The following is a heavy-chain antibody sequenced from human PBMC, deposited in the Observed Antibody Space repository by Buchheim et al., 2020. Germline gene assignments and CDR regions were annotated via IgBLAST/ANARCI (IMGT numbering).Heavy chain of an antibody. CDR2: IKQDGSEK. V-gene: IGHV3-7*01. J-gene: IGHJ4*02. CDR3: AREGSGYYYGAYYFDY. D-gene: IGHD3-22*01. Sequence: EVQLVESGGGLVQPGGSLRLSCAASGFTSSSYWMSWVRQAPGKGLEWVANIKQDGSEKYYVDSVKGRFTISRDNAKNSLYLQMNSLRAEDTAVYYCAREGSGYYYGAYYFDYWVQGTL. CDR1: GFTSSSYW.